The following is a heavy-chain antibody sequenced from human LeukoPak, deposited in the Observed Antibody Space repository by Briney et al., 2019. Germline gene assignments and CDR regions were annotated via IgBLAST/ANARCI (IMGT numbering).Heavy chain of an antibody. CDR2: ISGSGGST. V-gene: IGHV3-23*01. Sequence: GGSLRLSCAASGFTFSSYGMSWVRQAPGKGLEWVSAISGSGGSTYYADSVKGRFTISRDNSKNMLYLQMNSLRAEDTAVYYCARRRIVDIVATNRPYYFDYWGQGTLVTVSS. J-gene: IGHJ4*02. CDR1: GFTFSSYG. D-gene: IGHD5-12*01. CDR3: ARRRIVDIVATNRPYYFDY.